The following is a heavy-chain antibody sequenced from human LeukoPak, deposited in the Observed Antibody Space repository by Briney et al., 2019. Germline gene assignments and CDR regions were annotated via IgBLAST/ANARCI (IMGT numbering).Heavy chain of an antibody. V-gene: IGHV1-8*01. CDR1: GYTFTSYD. CDR2: MNPNSSNT. J-gene: IGHJ6*03. CDR3: TFRGPYYYYYMDV. Sequence: GASVKVSCKASGYTFTSYDINWVRQATGQGLEWMGWMNPNSSNTGYAQKFQGRVTMTRNTSISTAYMGLSSLRSEDTAVYYCTFRGPYYYYYMDVWGKGTTVTVSS. D-gene: IGHD2-15*01.